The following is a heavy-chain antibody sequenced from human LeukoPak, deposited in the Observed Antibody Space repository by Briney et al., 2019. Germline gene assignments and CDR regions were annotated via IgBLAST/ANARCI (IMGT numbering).Heavy chain of an antibody. D-gene: IGHD5-18*01. Sequence: SETLSLTCTVSGGSISSYYWSWIRQPPGKGLEWMGYIYYSGSTNYNPSLKSRVTISVDTSKNQFSLKLSSVTAADTAVYYCARAWCGYSYGYNYYYYYMDVWGKGTTVTVSS. V-gene: IGHV4-59*01. CDR2: IYYSGST. J-gene: IGHJ6*03. CDR1: GGSISSYY. CDR3: ARAWCGYSYGYNYYYYYMDV.